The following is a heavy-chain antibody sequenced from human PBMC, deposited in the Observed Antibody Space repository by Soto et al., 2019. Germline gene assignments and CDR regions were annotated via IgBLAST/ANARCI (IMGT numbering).Heavy chain of an antibody. V-gene: IGHV3-23*01. Sequence: PGGSLRLSYAASGFTFSSYAMSWVRQAPGKGLEWVSAISGSGGSTYYADSVKGRFTISRDNSKNTLYLQMNSLRAEDTAVYYCAKAGIFGVVINYYYGMDVWGQGTTVTVSS. CDR3: AKAGIFGVVINYYYGMDV. J-gene: IGHJ6*02. CDR2: ISGSGGST. CDR1: GFTFSSYA. D-gene: IGHD3-3*01.